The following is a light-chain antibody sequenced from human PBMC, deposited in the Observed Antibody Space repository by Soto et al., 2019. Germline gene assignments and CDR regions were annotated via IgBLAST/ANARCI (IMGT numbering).Light chain of an antibody. CDR1: SSDIGGYNY. CDR2: DVS. CDR3: ASYASSNTVL. J-gene: IGLJ2*01. Sequence: QSVLTQPASVSGSPGQSITISCTGTSSDIGGYNYVSWDQQHPGKAPKLMIYDVSDRPSGVSNRFSGSKSGNTASLTISGLQAEDEADYYCASYASSNTVLFGGGTKVTVL. V-gene: IGLV2-14*03.